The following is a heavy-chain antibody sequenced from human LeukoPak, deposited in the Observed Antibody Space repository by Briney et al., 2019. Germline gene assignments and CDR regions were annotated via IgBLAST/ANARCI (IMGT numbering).Heavy chain of an antibody. J-gene: IGHJ4*02. CDR1: GGTFSSYA. CDR3: ARDRDGSYPAAFDY. V-gene: IGHV1-69*01. D-gene: IGHD3-16*02. CDR2: IIPMFGTA. Sequence: ASVKVSCKASGGTFSSYAISWVRQAPGQGLEWMGGIIPMFGTANYAQKFQGRVTITADESTTTAYMELGNVRSEDTAVYYCARDRDGSYPAAFDYWGQGTLVTVSS.